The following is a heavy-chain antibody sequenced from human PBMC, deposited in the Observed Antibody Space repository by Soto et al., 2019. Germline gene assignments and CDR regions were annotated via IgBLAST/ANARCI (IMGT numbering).Heavy chain of an antibody. CDR1: GGTFSSYA. Sequence: QVQLVQSGAEVKKPGSSVKVSCKASGGTFSSYAISWVRQAPGQGLEWMGGIIPIFGTANYAQKFQGRVTITADESTSTAYMELSSLRSEDTAVYYCARDLVILSFRLQWLSYAFDIWGQGTMVTVSS. D-gene: IGHD6-19*01. V-gene: IGHV1-69*01. J-gene: IGHJ3*02. CDR2: IIPIFGTA. CDR3: ARDLVILSFRLQWLSYAFDI.